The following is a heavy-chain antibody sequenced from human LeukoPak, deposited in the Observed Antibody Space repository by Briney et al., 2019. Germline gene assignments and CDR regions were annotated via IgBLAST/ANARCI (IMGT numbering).Heavy chain of an antibody. J-gene: IGHJ4*02. CDR1: GFTFSSCW. V-gene: IGHV3-7*01. CDR2: IKQDGSEK. D-gene: IGHD3-22*01. Sequence: GGSLRLSCAASGFTFSSCWMSWVRQAPGKGLEWVANIKQDGSEKYYVDSVKGRFTISRDNAKNSLYLQMNSLRAEDTAVYYCARVPRWVSQYYYDSSGYSAYYFDYWGQGTLVTVSS. CDR3: ARVPRWVSQYYYDSSGYSAYYFDY.